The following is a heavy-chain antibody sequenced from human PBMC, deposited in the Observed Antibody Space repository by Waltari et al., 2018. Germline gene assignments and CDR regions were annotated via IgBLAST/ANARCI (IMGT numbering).Heavy chain of an antibody. J-gene: IGHJ3*02. CDR3: AKALEWLPDAFDI. D-gene: IGHD3-3*01. V-gene: IGHV3-23*01. CDR2: IRGSGGRK. CDR1: GFTFSSYA. Sequence: EVQLLESGGGLVQPGGSLRLSCAASGFTFSSYAMSWVRQAPGKGLEWVSVIRGSGGRKYYADSVNGRFTSSRDNSKNTLYLQMNSLRAEDTAVYYCAKALEWLPDAFDIWGQGTMVTVSS.